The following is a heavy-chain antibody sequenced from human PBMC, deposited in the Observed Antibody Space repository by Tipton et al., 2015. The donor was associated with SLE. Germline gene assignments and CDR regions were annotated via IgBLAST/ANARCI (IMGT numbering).Heavy chain of an antibody. D-gene: IGHD6-13*01. Sequence: SLRLSCAASGFTFSNAWMSWVRQAPGKGLEWVSAISGSGGSTYYADSVKGRFTISRDNSKNTLYLQMNSLRAEDTAVYYCAKDVIAAAATRVFDIWGQGTMVTVSS. CDR3: AKDVIAAAATRVFDI. CDR1: GFTFSNAW. V-gene: IGHV3-23*01. CDR2: ISGSGGST. J-gene: IGHJ3*02.